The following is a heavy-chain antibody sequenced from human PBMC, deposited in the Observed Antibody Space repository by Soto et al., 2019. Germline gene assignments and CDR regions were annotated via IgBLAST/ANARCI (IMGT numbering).Heavy chain of an antibody. CDR1: AASISSYY. V-gene: IGHV4-59*08. J-gene: IGHJ2*01. D-gene: IGHD2-15*01. CDR2: MYNSEDT. CDR3: VRHATDRHGNAEDWYFDL. Sequence: QVQLQESGPGLVRPSETLSLTCTVSAASISSYYWTWIRQSPGKGLEWIGHMYNSEDTKYNPSLKSRVTMSVDTSKTQFSLKLRFVTAADTAIYYCVRHATDRHGNAEDWYFDLWGRGTLVTVSS.